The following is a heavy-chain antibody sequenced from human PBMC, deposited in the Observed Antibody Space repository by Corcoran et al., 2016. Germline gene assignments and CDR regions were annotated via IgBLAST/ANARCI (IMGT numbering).Heavy chain of an antibody. J-gene: IGHJ5*02. D-gene: IGHD6-13*01. CDR2: ISSSSSTR. CDR3: ARVQQWAGYSSRAGDWFDP. V-gene: IGHV3-48*02. Sequence: EVQLVESGGGLVQPGGSLRLSCAASGFPFSSYSMNWVRQAPGKGLEWVSYISSSSSTRYYADSVKGRFTISRDNAKNSLYLQMNSLSDEDTAVYYCARVQQWAGYSSRAGDWFDPWGQGTLVTVSS. CDR1: GFPFSSYS.